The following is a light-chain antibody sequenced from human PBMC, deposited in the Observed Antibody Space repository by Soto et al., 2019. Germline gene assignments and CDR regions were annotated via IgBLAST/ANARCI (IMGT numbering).Light chain of an antibody. V-gene: IGKV3-15*01. CDR3: QQYNSYSPT. CDR2: GAS. Sequence: EIVMTQSPASLSVSPRETATLSCRASQSINRYLAWYQHKPGQAPRLLIHGASTRATGVPARFSGSGSGTEFTLTISSLQPDDFATYYCQQYNSYSPTFGQGTKVDI. J-gene: IGKJ1*01. CDR1: QSINRY.